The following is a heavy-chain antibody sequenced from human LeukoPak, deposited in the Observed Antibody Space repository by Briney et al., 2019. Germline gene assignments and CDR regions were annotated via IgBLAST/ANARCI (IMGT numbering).Heavy chain of an antibody. D-gene: IGHD4-17*01. CDR1: GYTFTNYD. CDR2: INPNSGKS. Sequence: ASVKVSCXASGYTFTNYDINWVRQATGQGLEWMGWINPNSGKSGFAQKFQGRVTITRDTSIGTAYMDLSSLKSEDTAVYYCARAAGDLDYWGQGTLVTVSS. CDR3: ARAAGDLDY. J-gene: IGHJ4*02. V-gene: IGHV1-8*03.